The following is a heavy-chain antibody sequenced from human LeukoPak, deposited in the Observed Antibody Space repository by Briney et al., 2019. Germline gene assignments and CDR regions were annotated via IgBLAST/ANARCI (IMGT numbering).Heavy chain of an antibody. V-gene: IGHV3-7*01. J-gene: IGHJ4*02. CDR1: GFNFNTYW. D-gene: IGHD5-24*01. Sequence: GGSLRLSCAASGFNFNTYWMTWVRQAPGKGLEWVANIKEDGSEEYYVDSVKGRFTISRDNAKNSLYLQMDSLRADDTAIYYCAKQMAVDYFDYWGQGTLVTVSS. CDR3: AKQMAVDYFDY. CDR2: IKEDGSEE.